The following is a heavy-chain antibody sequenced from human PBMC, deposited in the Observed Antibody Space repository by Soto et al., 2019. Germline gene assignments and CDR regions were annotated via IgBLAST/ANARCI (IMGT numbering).Heavy chain of an antibody. Sequence: EVQLVESGGGLVQPGGSLRLSCAASGFTFDDYSMHWVRQAPGRGLEWVSGISWHSGSIDYADSVKGRFTISRDNAKNFLYLEMNSLRPEHTALYYCARGDLGAVAGYFEYWGQGTLVTVSS. D-gene: IGHD6-19*01. V-gene: IGHV3-9*01. CDR3: ARGDLGAVAGYFEY. J-gene: IGHJ4*02. CDR1: GFTFDDYS. CDR2: ISWHSGSI.